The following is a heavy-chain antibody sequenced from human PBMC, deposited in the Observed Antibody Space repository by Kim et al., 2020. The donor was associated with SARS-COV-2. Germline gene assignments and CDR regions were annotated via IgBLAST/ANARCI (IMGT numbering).Heavy chain of an antibody. CDR3: ARDGVGTTPLDW. CDR1: GFIFSRYY. V-gene: IGHV3-74*01. D-gene: IGHD1-26*01. Sequence: GGSLRLSCAASGFIFSRYYMHWVRQVPGKGLVWVSYISGDGSRTSYTDSVKGRFTIYRDNAKNTLHLQMNSLRAEDTAVYYCARDGVGTTPLDWWGQGTLVTVSS. CDR2: ISGDGSRT. J-gene: IGHJ4*02.